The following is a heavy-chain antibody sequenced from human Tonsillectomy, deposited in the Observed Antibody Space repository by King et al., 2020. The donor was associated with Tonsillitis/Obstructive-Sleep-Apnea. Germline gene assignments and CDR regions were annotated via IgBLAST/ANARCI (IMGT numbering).Heavy chain of an antibody. Sequence: QLQESGPGLVKPSETLSLTCIVSGASVSSRDYYWGWIRQPPGQGLEWIGSIYYTGTTYYNPSLKSRVTISVDTSKNQFCLRLNSVTAADTADYYCARQTDLIGAYYYSMDVWGRGTTVTVSS. CDR2: IYYTGTT. J-gene: IGHJ6*03. D-gene: IGHD3-22*01. CDR1: GASVSSRDYY. V-gene: IGHV4-39*01. CDR3: ARQTDLIGAYYYSMDV.